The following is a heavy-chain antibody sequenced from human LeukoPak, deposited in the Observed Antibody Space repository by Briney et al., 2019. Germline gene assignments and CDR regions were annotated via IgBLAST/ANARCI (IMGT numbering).Heavy chain of an antibody. J-gene: IGHJ4*02. CDR2: IKSKTDGGTT. CDR1: GFTFSNAW. Sequence: GGSLRLSCAASGFTFSNAWMSWVRQAPGKGLEWVGRIKSKTDGGTTDYAAPVKGRFTISRDDSKNTLYLQMNSLKTEDTAVYYCTTDRGAAAGKTNYWGQGTLVTVSS. D-gene: IGHD6-13*01. V-gene: IGHV3-15*01. CDR3: TTDRGAAAGKTNY.